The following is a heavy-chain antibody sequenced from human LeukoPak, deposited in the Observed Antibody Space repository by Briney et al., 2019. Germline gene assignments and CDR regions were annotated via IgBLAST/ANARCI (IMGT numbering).Heavy chain of an antibody. Sequence: GGSLRLSCAVSGFSFSSYWIHWVRQAPGKWLVWFSRIKSDVKTNYADSVKGRFTISRNNAKNTVFLQMNSLRAEDTGVYYCARAPSEIGGYYPEYLRHWGQGTLVTVSS. J-gene: IGHJ1*01. CDR3: ARAPSEIGGYYPEYLRH. CDR1: GFSFSSYW. CDR2: IKSDVKT. D-gene: IGHD3-22*01. V-gene: IGHV3-74*01.